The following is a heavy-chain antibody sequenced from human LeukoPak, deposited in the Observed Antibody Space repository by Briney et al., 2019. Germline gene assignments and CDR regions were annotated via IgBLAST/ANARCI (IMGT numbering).Heavy chain of an antibody. Sequence: SETLSLTCTVSGGSLSYYYWTWIRQPAGKGLEWIGRIYTSGSTSYNPSLKSRVTMSVDTSKNQFSLKLSSVTAADTAVYYCAREAIAAPYPDYWGRGTLVTVSS. J-gene: IGHJ4*02. CDR2: IYTSGST. CDR1: GGSLSYYY. V-gene: IGHV4-4*07. CDR3: AREAIAAPYPDY. D-gene: IGHD6-13*01.